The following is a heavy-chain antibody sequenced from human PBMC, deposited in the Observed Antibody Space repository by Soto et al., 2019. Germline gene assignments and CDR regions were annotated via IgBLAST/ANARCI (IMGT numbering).Heavy chain of an antibody. Sequence: QVQLQESGPGLVKPSETLSLTCTVSGGSISSYYWSWIRQPPGKGLEWIGYIYYSGSTNYNPSLKSRVTISVDTSKKQFSLKLSSVTAADTAVYYCAKGCGTSSTSDWYFELWGRGALVTVSS. J-gene: IGHJ2*01. V-gene: IGHV4-59*01. CDR3: AKGCGTSSTSDWYFEL. D-gene: IGHD6-6*01. CDR1: GGSISSYY. CDR2: IYYSGST.